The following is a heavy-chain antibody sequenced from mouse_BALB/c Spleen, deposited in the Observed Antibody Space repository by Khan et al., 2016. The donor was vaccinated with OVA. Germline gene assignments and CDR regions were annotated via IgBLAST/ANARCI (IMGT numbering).Heavy chain of an antibody. CDR3: TRGGGGNRFAY. V-gene: IGHV1S137*01. Sequence: VQLQESGAELVRPGVSVKISCKGSGYTFTDFTMHWVKQSHAKSLEWIGVISTYYGDVTYNQKFKGKATMTVDKSSSTAYMELARLTSEDSAIYSFTRGGGGNRFAYWGQGTLVTVSA. CDR2: ISTYYGDV. J-gene: IGHJ3*01. CDR1: GYTFTDFT.